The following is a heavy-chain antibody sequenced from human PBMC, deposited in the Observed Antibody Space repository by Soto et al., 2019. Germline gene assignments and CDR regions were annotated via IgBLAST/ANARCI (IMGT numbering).Heavy chain of an antibody. CDR3: ARVAVRGDYYYYGMDV. Sequence: SETLSLTCTVSGGSISSGGYYWSWIRQHPGKGLEWIGYIYYSGSTYYNPSLKSRVIISVDTSKNQFSLKLSSVTAADTAVYYCARVAVRGDYYYYGMDVWGQGTTVTVSS. J-gene: IGHJ6*02. D-gene: IGHD3-10*01. CDR2: IYYSGST. CDR1: GGSISSGGYY. V-gene: IGHV4-31*03.